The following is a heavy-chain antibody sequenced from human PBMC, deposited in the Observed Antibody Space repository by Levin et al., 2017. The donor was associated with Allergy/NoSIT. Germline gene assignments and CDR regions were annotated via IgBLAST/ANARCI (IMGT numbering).Heavy chain of an antibody. CDR2: IYHSGSS. V-gene: IGHV4-59*08. D-gene: IGHD1-26*01. J-gene: IGHJ6*02. Sequence: SQTLSLTCTVSGGAIRAFYWSWIRQPPGKRLEWIGYIYHSGSSDYSPSLKGRVTIPMDKSKNQFSLKLNTVTAADTAVYYCARSREGWAFRSMDVWGQGTTVNVTS. CDR1: GGAIRAFY. CDR3: ARSREGWAFRSMDV.